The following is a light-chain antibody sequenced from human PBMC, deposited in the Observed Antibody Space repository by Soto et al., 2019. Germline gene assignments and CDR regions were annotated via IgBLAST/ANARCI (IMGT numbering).Light chain of an antibody. Sequence: DIQMTQSPSSLSASIGDRVTITCRASQSISTYLNWYQQKPGKAPKLLIYAASSLQSGVTSRFSGSGSGTALTLTIESLRPEDFATYSCQQSYSSLITFGQGTRLEIK. CDR2: AAS. CDR1: QSISTY. J-gene: IGKJ5*01. CDR3: QQSYSSLIT. V-gene: IGKV1-39*01.